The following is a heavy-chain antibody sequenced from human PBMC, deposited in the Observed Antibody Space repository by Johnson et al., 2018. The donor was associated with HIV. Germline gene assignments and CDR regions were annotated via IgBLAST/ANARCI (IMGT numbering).Heavy chain of an antibody. CDR2: ISYDGSNK. Sequence: QVQLVESGGGLIQPGGSLRLSCAASGFTVSNNYMSWVRQAPGKGLEWVAVISYDGSNKYYADSVKGRFTISRDNSKNTLYLRMNSLRAEDTAVYYCARVTIFGVTKVDALDMWGQGTMVTVSS. D-gene: IGHD3-3*01. CDR1: GFTVSNNY. V-gene: IGHV3-30*03. J-gene: IGHJ3*02. CDR3: ARVTIFGVTKVDALDM.